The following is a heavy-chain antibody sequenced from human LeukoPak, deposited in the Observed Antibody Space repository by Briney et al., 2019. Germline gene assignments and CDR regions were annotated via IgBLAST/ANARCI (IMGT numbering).Heavy chain of an antibody. D-gene: IGHD3-22*01. V-gene: IGHV3-23*01. J-gene: IGHJ5*02. CDR1: GLHFSGTA. CDR3: SNDSAHHSSGPDFDT. Sequence: GGSLRLSCAASGLHFSGTAMSWVRQAPGKGLEWVSAISHDGMNAYYADSVKGRFTVSRDNSKKTVSLEMSSLTAADTGVYYCSNDSAHHSSGPDFDTWGQGALVTVSP. CDR2: ISHDGMNA.